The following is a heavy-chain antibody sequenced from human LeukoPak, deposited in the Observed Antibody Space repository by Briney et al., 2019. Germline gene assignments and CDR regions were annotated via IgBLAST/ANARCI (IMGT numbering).Heavy chain of an antibody. CDR3: VRQRRYCSGDSCYQRTFDY. CDR2: IKQDGSEK. D-gene: IGHD2-15*01. Sequence: GGSLRLSCAASGFTFSNYWMSWVRQAPGKGLEWVANIKQDGSEKSYVGSVTGRFTISRDNAKNSLYMQMNSLRAEDTVVYYCVRQRRYCSGDSCYQRTFDYWGQGTLVTVSS. J-gene: IGHJ4*02. V-gene: IGHV3-7*01. CDR1: GFTFSNYW.